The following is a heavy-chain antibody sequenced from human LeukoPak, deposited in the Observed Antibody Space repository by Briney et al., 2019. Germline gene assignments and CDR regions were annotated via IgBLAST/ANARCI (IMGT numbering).Heavy chain of an antibody. V-gene: IGHV4-59*01. CDR1: GGSTSIYY. CDR2: TSYSGST. J-gene: IGHJ3*02. CDR3: ARQSISARRAFDI. D-gene: IGHD6-6*01. Sequence: PSETLSLTCTVTGGSTSIYYWSWIRQPPGKGLECIGYTSYSGSTDYSPSLKSRVTISLDTSKNQFSLRLTSVTAADTAVYYCARQSISARRAFDIWGQGTMVTVSS.